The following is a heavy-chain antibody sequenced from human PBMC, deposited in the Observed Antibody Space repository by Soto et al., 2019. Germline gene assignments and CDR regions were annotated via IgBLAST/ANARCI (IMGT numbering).Heavy chain of an antibody. CDR2: ISYDGSNK. Sequence: WWSLRLSCAASVFTCSSYGMHWCRQAPGKGLEWVAVISYDGSNKYYADSVKGRFTISRDNSKNTLYLQMNSLRAEDTAVYYCAKAPPDDYVRLDYWGQGTLVTVSS. J-gene: IGHJ4*02. D-gene: IGHD4-17*01. V-gene: IGHV3-30*18. CDR1: VFTCSSYG. CDR3: AKAPPDDYVRLDY.